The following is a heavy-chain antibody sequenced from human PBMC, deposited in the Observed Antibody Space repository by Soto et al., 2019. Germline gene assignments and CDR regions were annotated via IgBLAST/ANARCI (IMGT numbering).Heavy chain of an antibody. CDR2: ISYDGSSK. V-gene: IGHV3-30-3*01. Sequence: QVQLVESGGGVVQPGRSLRLSCAASGFTFSNYAMHWVRQAPGKGLEWVAVISYDGSSKYYADSVKGRFTISRDNNKNTLYLQMNSLRAEDTAVYYCAREPQPQRWLQPIDYWGQGTLVTVSS. J-gene: IGHJ4*02. CDR3: AREPQPQRWLQPIDY. D-gene: IGHD5-12*01. CDR1: GFTFSNYA.